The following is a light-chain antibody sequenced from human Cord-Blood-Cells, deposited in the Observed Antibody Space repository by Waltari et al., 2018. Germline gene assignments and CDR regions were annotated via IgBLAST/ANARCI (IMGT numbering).Light chain of an antibody. Sequence: QMTQSPSSLSASVGDRVTITCRASQSISSYLNWYQQKPGKAPKLLIYAASSLQSGVPSRFSGSGSGTDFTLTISSLQPEDFATYYCQQSYSTPWTFGQGTKVEIK. J-gene: IGKJ1*01. CDR1: QSISSY. V-gene: IGKV1-39*01. CDR2: AAS. CDR3: QQSYSTPWT.